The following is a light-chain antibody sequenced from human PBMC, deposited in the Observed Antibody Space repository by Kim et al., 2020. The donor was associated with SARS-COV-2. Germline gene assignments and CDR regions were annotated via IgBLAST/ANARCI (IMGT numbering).Light chain of an antibody. CDR1: QGISSW. V-gene: IGKV1D-16*01. CDR3: EQYDSYPRT. J-gene: IGKJ1*01. CDR2: AAS. Sequence: DIQMTQSPSSLSASIGDRVTITCRASQGISSWLAWYQQKPEKAPKCLIYAASSLQSGVPSRFSGSGSGTDFTLTISSLQPEDFATYYCEQYDSYPRTFGEGTKVDIK.